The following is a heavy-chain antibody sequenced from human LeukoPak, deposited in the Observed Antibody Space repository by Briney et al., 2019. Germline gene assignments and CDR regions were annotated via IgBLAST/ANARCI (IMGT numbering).Heavy chain of an antibody. V-gene: IGHV4-39*07. CDR1: GGSISSSSYY. J-gene: IGHJ4*02. D-gene: IGHD2/OR15-2a*01. CDR3: ARDSHRIFDY. CDR2: IYYSGST. Sequence: SETLSLTCTVSGGSISSSSYYWGWIRQPPGKGLEWIGSIYYSGSTYYNPSLKSRVTISVDTSKNQFSLKLSSVTGADTAVYYCARDSHRIFDYWGQGTLVTVSS.